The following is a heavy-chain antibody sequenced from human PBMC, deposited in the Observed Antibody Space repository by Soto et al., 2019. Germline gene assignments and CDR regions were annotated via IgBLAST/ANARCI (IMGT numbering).Heavy chain of an antibody. CDR1: GFTFSSYG. Sequence: QVPLVESGEGVVRPGRSLRLFCAASGFTFSSYGMHWVRQAPGTGLEWVAVIWYQGSNKYYADSVEGRFTISRDNSKNTLYLQMNSLCAEDTAVYYGARRGDGSGPWGQGTLVTVSS. CDR2: IWYQGSNK. V-gene: IGHV3-33*01. CDR3: ARRGDGSGP. J-gene: IGHJ5*02. D-gene: IGHD3-10*01.